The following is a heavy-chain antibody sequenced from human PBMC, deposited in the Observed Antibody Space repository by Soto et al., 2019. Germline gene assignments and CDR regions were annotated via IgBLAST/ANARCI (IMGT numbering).Heavy chain of an antibody. CDR1: GYSFTSYW. D-gene: IGHD2-8*01. Sequence: GESLKISCKGSGYSFTSYWISWVRQMAGKGLEWMGRIDPSDSYTNYSTSFQGHVTISADKSISTAYLQWSSLKASDTAMYYWAMYGDYYYYGMDVWGQGTTVTVSS. CDR3: AMYGDYYYYGMDV. J-gene: IGHJ6*02. V-gene: IGHV5-10-1*01. CDR2: IDPSDSYT.